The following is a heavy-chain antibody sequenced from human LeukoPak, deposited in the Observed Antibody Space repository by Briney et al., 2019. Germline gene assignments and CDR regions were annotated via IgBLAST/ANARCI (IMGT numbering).Heavy chain of an antibody. V-gene: IGHV1-24*01. CDR1: GYTLTELS. J-gene: IGHJ4*02. CDR3: AVESRSGYYFRYFDY. CDR2: LNPEDGET. D-gene: IGHD3-22*01. Sequence: ASVKVSCKISGYTLTELSMHWVRQAPGKGLEWMGSLNPEDGETLYAQKFQGRVTMTKDTSRNTAYMELSSLRPEDTAVYYCAVESRSGYYFRYFDYWGQGTLVTVSS.